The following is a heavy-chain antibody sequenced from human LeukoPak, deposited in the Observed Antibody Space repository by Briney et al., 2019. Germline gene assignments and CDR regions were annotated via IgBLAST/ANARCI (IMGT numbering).Heavy chain of an antibody. CDR1: GYTFSDYY. J-gene: IGHJ5*02. D-gene: IGHD2-8*02. CDR3: ARDRTGGTNNWFDP. CDR2: ISNSGSTI. Sequence: GGSLRLSCAASGYTFSDYYMSWIRQAPGKGLEWVSYISNSGSTIYYADSVKGRFTISRDNAKNSLYLQMNSLRAEDTAVYYCARDRTGGTNNWFDPWGQGTLVTVSS. V-gene: IGHV3-11*01.